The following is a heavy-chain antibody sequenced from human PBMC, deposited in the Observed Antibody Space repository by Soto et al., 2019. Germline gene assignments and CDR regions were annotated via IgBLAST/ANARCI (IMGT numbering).Heavy chain of an antibody. D-gene: IGHD5-18*01. CDR1: GFPFSDYY. V-gene: IGHV3-11*06. CDR2: ISSTISYT. CDR3: ARYNYGYVDD. Sequence: GVSLSLSCAASGFPFSDYYMSWIRQAPGKGLEWVSYISSTISYTHYADSVKGRFTISRDNAKNSLYLQMNSLRAEDTAVYYCARYNYGYVDDWGQGPLFTVAS. J-gene: IGHJ4*02.